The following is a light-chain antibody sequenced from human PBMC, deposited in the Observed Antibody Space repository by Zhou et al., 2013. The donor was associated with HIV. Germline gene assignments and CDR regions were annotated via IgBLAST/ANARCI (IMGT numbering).Light chain of an antibody. J-gene: IGKJ2*01. CDR2: GAS. V-gene: IGKV3D-15*01. CDR1: QNVFSN. CDR3: QQYENWPPMYT. Sequence: EVVMTQSPSTLSVSPGERVTLSCRASQNVFSNLAWYQQKRGQAPSLLIYGASSRATGIPDRFSGSGSGTDFTLTISSLQSADSAVYFCQQYENWPPMYTFGQGTKVDIK.